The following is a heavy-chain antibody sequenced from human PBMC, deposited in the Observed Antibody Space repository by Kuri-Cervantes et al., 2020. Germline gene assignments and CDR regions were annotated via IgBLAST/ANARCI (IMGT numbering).Heavy chain of an antibody. CDR3: AKDVHSSGWYFDY. D-gene: IGHD6-19*01. CDR1: GFTFSSYW. V-gene: IGHV3-7*01. Sequence: GGSLRLSCAASGFTFSSYWMSWVRQAPGKGLEWVANIKQDGSEKYYVDSVKGRFTISRDNSKNTLYLQMNSLRAEDTAVYYCAKDVHSSGWYFDYWGQGTLVTVSS. J-gene: IGHJ4*02. CDR2: IKQDGSEK.